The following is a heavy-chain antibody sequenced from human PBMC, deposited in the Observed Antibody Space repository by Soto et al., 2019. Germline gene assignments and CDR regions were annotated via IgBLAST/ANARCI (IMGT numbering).Heavy chain of an antibody. Sequence: GASVKVSCKASGGTFSSYAISWVRQAPGQGLEWMGGIIPIFGTANYAQKFQGRVTITADESTSTAYMELSSLRSEDTAVYYCAREVWAKYSSGWFPVSHFDYWGQGTLVTVSS. CDR1: GGTFSSYA. D-gene: IGHD6-19*01. CDR3: AREVWAKYSSGWFPVSHFDY. J-gene: IGHJ4*02. V-gene: IGHV1-69*13. CDR2: IIPIFGTA.